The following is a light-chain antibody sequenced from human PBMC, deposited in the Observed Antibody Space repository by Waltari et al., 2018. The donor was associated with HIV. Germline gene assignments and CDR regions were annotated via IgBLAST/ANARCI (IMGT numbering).Light chain of an antibody. CDR1: RYNIGSNY. Sequence: QSVLTQPPSASGTPGQRVTISCSGSRYNIGSNYVYWYQELPGTAPKLLIYRNNQRPSGVPDRFSGSKSGTSASLAISGLRSEDEAAYYCATWDDSLSGSVLFGGGTKLTVL. V-gene: IGLV1-47*01. CDR2: RNN. CDR3: ATWDDSLSGSVL. J-gene: IGLJ2*01.